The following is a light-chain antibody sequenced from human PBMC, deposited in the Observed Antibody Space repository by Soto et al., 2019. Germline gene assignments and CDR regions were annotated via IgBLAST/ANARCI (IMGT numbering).Light chain of an antibody. CDR2: EVS. Sequence: QSALTQPASVSGSPGQSITISCTGTSRDVGGYNYVSWYHQHPGKAPKLMIYEVSKRPSGVSNRFSGSKSGKTASLTISGLQAEDEGDYYCSSYTGSSTLLFGGGTKLTVL. CDR3: SSYTGSSTLL. J-gene: IGLJ2*01. V-gene: IGLV2-14*01. CDR1: SRDVGGYNY.